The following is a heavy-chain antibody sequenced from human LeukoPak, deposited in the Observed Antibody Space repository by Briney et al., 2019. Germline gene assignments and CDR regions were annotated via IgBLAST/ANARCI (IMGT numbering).Heavy chain of an antibody. Sequence: PSETLSLTCTVSGGSISSYYWSWIRQPPGKGLEWIGYIYYSGSTNYNPSLKSRVTISVDTSKNQFSLKLSSVAAADTAVYYCARAGYSSSWGSYGMDVWGQGTTVTVSS. CDR1: GGSISSYY. CDR2: IYYSGST. D-gene: IGHD6-13*01. J-gene: IGHJ6*02. CDR3: ARAGYSSSWGSYGMDV. V-gene: IGHV4-59*01.